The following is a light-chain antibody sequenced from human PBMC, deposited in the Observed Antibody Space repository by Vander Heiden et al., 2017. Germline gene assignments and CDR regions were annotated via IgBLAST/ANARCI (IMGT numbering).Light chain of an antibody. CDR3: QVWDRSSDHRGV. V-gene: IGLV3-21*02. Sequence: SYVLTQPPSVSVAHGQTARITCGGNNIESKSVHWYQQKPGQAPVLVVYDDRDRPSEIPERFSGSNSGNTATLTISRVEAGDEADYYCQVWDRSSDHRGVFGGGTKLTVL. J-gene: IGLJ3*02. CDR1: NIESKS. CDR2: DDR.